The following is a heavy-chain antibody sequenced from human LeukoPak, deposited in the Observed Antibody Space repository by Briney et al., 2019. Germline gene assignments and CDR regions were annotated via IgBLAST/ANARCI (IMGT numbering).Heavy chain of an antibody. V-gene: IGHV5-51*01. Sequence: GESLKISCKGSGYIFTNSWIGWVRQMPGKGLEWMGIIYPGDSDTRYSPSFQGQVTISADKSISTAYLQWSSLKASDTAMYYCARHHFWSGYPEANWFDPWGQGTLVTVSS. CDR1: GYIFTNSW. D-gene: IGHD3-3*02. CDR3: ARHHFWSGYPEANWFDP. J-gene: IGHJ5*02. CDR2: IYPGDSDT.